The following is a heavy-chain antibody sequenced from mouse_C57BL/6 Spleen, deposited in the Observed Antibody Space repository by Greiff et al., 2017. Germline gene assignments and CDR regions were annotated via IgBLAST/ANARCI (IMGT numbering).Heavy chain of an antibody. CDR2: IRSKSNNYAT. J-gene: IGHJ2*01. V-gene: IGHV10-1*01. CDR3: VRLYYDYDVYYFDY. CDR1: GFSFNTYA. D-gene: IGHD2-4*01. Sequence: DVMLVESGGGLVQPKGSLKLSCAASGFSFNTYAMNWVRQAPGKGLEWVARIRSKSNNYATYYADSVKNRFTISRDDSESMLYLQMNNLKTEDTAMYYCVRLYYDYDVYYFDYWGQGTTLTVSS.